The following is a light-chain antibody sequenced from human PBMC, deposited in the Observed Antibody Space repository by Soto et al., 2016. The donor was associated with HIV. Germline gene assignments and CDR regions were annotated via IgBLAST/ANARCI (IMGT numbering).Light chain of an antibody. Sequence: IQMTQSPSTLSASVGDRVTITCRASQSSSGWLAWYQQIPGKAPKLLIYQASSLQSGVPSRFSGSGSGTEFTLTISSLQPDDFATYYCQQYKNYPYTFGQGTKLEIK. V-gene: IGKV1-5*03. J-gene: IGKJ2*01. CDR2: QAS. CDR3: QQYKNYPYT. CDR1: QSSSGW.